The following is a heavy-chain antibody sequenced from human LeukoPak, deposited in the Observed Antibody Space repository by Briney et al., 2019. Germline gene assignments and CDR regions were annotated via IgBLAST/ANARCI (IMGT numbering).Heavy chain of an antibody. CDR1: GGSISSGNYY. CDR3: ARDAPRTWFDP. CDR2: IYSSGST. J-gene: IGHJ5*02. Sequence: SETLSLTCTVPGGSISSGNYYWSWIRQPAGKGLEWIGRIYSSGSTNYNPSLKSRVTISPDTSKNQFSLKLTSVTAADTAVYYCARDAPRTWFDPWGQGTLVTVSS. V-gene: IGHV4-61*02.